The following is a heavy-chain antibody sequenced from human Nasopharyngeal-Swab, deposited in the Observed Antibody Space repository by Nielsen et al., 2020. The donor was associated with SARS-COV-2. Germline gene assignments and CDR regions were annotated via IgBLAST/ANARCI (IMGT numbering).Heavy chain of an antibody. V-gene: IGHV4-34*01. Sequence: SETLSLTCAVYGGSFSGYYWSWIRQPPGKGLEWIGEINHSGSTNHNPSLKSRVTISVDTSKNQFSLKLSSVTAADTAVYYCARMIVGAPRWFDPWGQGTLVTVSS. CDR1: GGSFSGYY. J-gene: IGHJ5*02. CDR2: INHSGST. CDR3: ARMIVGAPRWFDP. D-gene: IGHD1-26*01.